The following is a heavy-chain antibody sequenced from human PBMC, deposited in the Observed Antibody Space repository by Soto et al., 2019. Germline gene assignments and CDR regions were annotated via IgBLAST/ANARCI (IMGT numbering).Heavy chain of an antibody. V-gene: IGHV1-69*12. Sequence: QVQLVQSGAEVKKPESSVKVSCKAPGGTFSTYAISWVRQAPGQGLEWMGGIIPMFGTANYAQRFQDRVTIPANESTSRVYMALSSLRSEDTAVYFCASGIQLWLRRINNGYSGGGQGTLVTVSS. CDR1: GGTFSTYA. D-gene: IGHD5-18*01. CDR3: ASGIQLWLRRINNGYSG. J-gene: IGHJ4*02. CDR2: IIPMFGTA.